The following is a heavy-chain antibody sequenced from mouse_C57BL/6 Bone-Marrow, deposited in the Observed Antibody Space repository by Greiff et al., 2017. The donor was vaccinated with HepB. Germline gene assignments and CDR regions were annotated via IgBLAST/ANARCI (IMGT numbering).Heavy chain of an antibody. CDR3: ARLPIYYDYDVGAMDY. J-gene: IGHJ4*01. CDR2: ISNLAYSI. Sequence: EVHLVESGGGLVQPGGSLKLSCAASGFTFSDYGMAWVRQAPRKGPEWVAFISNLAYSIYYADTVTGRFTISRENAKNTLYLEMSSLRSEDTAMYYCARLPIYYDYDVGAMDYWGQGTSVTVSS. V-gene: IGHV5-15*01. CDR1: GFTFSDYG. D-gene: IGHD2-4*01.